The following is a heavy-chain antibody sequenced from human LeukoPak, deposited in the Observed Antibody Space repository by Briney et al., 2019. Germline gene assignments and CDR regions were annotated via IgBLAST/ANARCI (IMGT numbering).Heavy chain of an antibody. D-gene: IGHD3-3*01. CDR2: IYLGDSDT. J-gene: IGHJ4*02. V-gene: IGHV5-51*01. Sequence: GGSPQISCKASGYTFTNYWIGWVRQLPGKGLEWMGIIYLGDSDTRYSPSFQGQVTISADKSITTAYLRWSSLKASDTAMYYCATLESIASYPDYWGQGTLVTVSS. CDR3: ATLESIASYPDY. CDR1: GYTFTNYW.